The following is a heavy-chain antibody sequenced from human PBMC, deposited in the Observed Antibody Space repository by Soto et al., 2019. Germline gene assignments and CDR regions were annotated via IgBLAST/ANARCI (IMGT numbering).Heavy chain of an antibody. J-gene: IGHJ3*02. Sequence: QVQLQESGPGLVKPSQTLSLTYSVSGDSISRIDYYWTWIRQHPEKGLEWIGNIYFRGNTYYSPSLESRLTISVDTSKNQFSLKLTSVTAADTAVYYCAREGGSYDSGGYLIRGAFDIWGQGTMVTASS. V-gene: IGHV4-31*03. CDR3: AREGGSYDSGGYLIRGAFDI. CDR1: GDSISRIDYY. D-gene: IGHD3-22*01. CDR2: IYFRGNT.